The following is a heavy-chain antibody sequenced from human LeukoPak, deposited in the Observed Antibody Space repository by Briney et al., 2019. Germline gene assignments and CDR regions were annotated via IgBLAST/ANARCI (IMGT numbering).Heavy chain of an antibody. Sequence: GGSLRLSCAASGFTFSSYGMHWVRQAPGKGLEWVAVIWYDGSNKCYADSVKGRFTISRDISKNTLYLQMNSLRAEDTAVYYCAIPFSSGWYQLDYWGQGTLVTVSS. V-gene: IGHV3-33*01. D-gene: IGHD6-19*01. CDR1: GFTFSSYG. CDR2: IWYDGSNK. CDR3: AIPFSSGWYQLDY. J-gene: IGHJ4*02.